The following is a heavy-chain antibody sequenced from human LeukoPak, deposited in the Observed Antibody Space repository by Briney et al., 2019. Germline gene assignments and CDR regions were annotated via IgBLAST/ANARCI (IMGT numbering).Heavy chain of an antibody. J-gene: IGHJ4*02. Sequence: PGGSLRLSCAASGFTFSDYYMSWIRQAPGKGLECVGFIQSRTYGGTTQYAASVKGRFTISRDASKSIAYLQMNSLKTEDTAVYYCTASDHLYCSSISCHFDYWGQGTLVTVSS. CDR2: IQSRTYGGTT. CDR1: GFTFSDYY. D-gene: IGHD2-2*01. CDR3: TASDHLYCSSISCHFDY. V-gene: IGHV3-49*03.